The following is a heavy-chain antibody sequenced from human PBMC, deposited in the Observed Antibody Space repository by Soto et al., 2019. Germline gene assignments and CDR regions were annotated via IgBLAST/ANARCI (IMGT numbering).Heavy chain of an antibody. CDR1: GYTFIHYA. CDR2: INPASGNT. Sequence: ASVKVSCKASGYTFIHYAIHWVRQAPGQRPEWMGLINPASGNTQYSQNFQGRVTITRDTSASTAYMELSSLRSEDTAVYFCSRTVYSTGLYFYFDYWGQGTLVTVS. J-gene: IGHJ4*02. D-gene: IGHD6-19*01. CDR3: SRTVYSTGLYFYFDY. V-gene: IGHV1-3*01.